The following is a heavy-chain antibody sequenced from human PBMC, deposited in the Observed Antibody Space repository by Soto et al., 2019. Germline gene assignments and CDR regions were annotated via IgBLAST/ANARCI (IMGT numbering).Heavy chain of an antibody. J-gene: IGHJ5*02. CDR3: ARLGSSSWAEGIDT. Sequence: QVQLQEAGPGLVRPSETLSLTCNVSGGSINSGGSYWSWIRQHPEKGLEWIGHFYYSGTTFYNPSLTGRAVISLGTSRAQWSLRLTSVTAADTAMYFCARLGSSSWAEGIDTWGQGTQVTVSS. V-gene: IGHV4-31*03. CDR1: GGSINSGGSY. CDR2: FYYSGTT. D-gene: IGHD6-13*01.